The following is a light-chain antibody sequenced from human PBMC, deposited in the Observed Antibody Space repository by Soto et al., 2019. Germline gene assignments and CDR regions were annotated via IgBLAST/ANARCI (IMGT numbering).Light chain of an antibody. V-gene: IGLV1-47*01. CDR2: RNN. CDR1: RSNIGKNY. CDR3: APWDDSLSGPV. J-gene: IGLJ3*02. Sequence: QSVLTQPPSASGTPGQRVTISCSGSRSNIGKNYVYWYQQLPGTAPKLLIYRNNQRPSGVPDRFSGSKSATSASLAISGLRSEDEADYYCAPWDDSLSGPVFGGGTKLTVL.